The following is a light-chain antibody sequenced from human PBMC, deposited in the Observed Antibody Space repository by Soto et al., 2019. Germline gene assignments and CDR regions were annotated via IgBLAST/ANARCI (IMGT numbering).Light chain of an antibody. CDR3: QQYNNWPLT. CDR2: GAS. V-gene: IGKV3-15*01. Sequence: EIAMTQSPATLSVSPGERATLSCWASQSVNTNLAWYQQKPGQAPRLLIYGASTRATGIPARFSGSGSGTEFPVTISSLQSEDFAVYYCQQYNNWPLTFGGGTKVEIK. CDR1: QSVNTN. J-gene: IGKJ4*01.